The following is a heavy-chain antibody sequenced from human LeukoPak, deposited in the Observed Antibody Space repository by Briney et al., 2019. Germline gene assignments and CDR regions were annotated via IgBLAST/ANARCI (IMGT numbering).Heavy chain of an antibody. CDR1: GFTFSSYA. Sequence: GRSLRLSCAASGFTFSSYAMHWVRQAPGKGLEWVAVISYDGSNKYYADSVKGRFTISRDNSKNTLYLQMNSLRAEDTAVYYCASDGVSMVRGVIRDYWGQGTLVTVSS. D-gene: IGHD3-10*01. J-gene: IGHJ4*02. V-gene: IGHV3-30*04. CDR3: ASDGVSMVRGVIRDY. CDR2: ISYDGSNK.